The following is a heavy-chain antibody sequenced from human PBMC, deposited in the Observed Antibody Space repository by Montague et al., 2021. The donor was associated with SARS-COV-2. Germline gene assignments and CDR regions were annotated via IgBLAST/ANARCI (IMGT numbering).Heavy chain of an antibody. J-gene: IGHJ4*02. CDR3: ARSYGTTVVTRAFDY. Sequence: PALVKPTQTLTPTCTFSGFSLSTSGMCVSWIRQPPGKALEWLTLIDWDDDKYYSTSLKTRLTNSKDTSKNQVVLTMTNMDPVDTATYYCARSYGTTVVTRAFDYWGQGTLVTVSS. D-gene: IGHD4-23*01. V-gene: IGHV2-70*01. CDR1: GFSLSTSGMC. CDR2: IDWDDDK.